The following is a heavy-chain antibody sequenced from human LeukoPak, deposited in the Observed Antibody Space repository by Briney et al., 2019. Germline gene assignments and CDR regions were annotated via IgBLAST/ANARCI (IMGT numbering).Heavy chain of an antibody. CDR3: ARDLWSTAAGIFDF. V-gene: IGHV4-39*07. CDR1: GDFIRSGHYY. D-gene: IGHD6-25*01. CDR2: IYSTGNT. Sequence: PSETLSLTCTVSGDFIRSGHYYRGWIRQSPGKGLEWMGSIYSTGNTHYNPSLESRLIISVDTSKNSFSLKLSSVTAADTAVYFCARDLWSTAAGIFDFWGQGTLVTVSS. J-gene: IGHJ4*02.